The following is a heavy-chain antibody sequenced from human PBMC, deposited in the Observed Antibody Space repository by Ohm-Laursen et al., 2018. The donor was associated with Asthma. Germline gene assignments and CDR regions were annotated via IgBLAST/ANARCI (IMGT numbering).Heavy chain of an antibody. V-gene: IGHV1-69*13. CDR1: GGTFSTSV. CDR2: VNSVFGTT. J-gene: IGHJ4*02. Sequence: SVKVSCNALGGTFSTSVIGWVRQAPGQGLEWVGGVNSVFGTTTYAQRFQGRVTITADESTSTAYMELSSLRSEDTAVYYCARRGYSYGYDYWGQGTLVTVSS. CDR3: ARRGYSYGYDY. D-gene: IGHD5-18*01.